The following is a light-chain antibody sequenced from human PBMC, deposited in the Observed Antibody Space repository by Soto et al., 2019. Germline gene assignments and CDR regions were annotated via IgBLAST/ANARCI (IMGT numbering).Light chain of an antibody. Sequence: DVVMTQSPLSLPVTPGEPASISCRSSQSLLHSNGYNYLDWYLQKPGQSPQLLIYLGSNRASGVPDRFSGSGSGTDFTLKISRVEAEDVGVYYCMQAIQTPTFGQGIKV. V-gene: IGKV2-28*01. J-gene: IGKJ1*01. CDR2: LGS. CDR1: QSLLHSNGYNY. CDR3: MQAIQTPT.